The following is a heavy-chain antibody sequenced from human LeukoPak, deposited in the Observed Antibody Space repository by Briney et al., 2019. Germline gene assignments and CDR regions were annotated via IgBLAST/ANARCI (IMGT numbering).Heavy chain of an antibody. Sequence: ASVKVSCKASGYTFTSYGISWVRQAPGQGLEWMGWISAYNGNTNYAQKLQGRVTMTTDTSTSTAYMELRSLRSDDTAVYYCARASAYYYDSSGYYSQLDYRGQGTLVTVSS. CDR3: ARASAYYYDSSGYYSQLDY. D-gene: IGHD3-22*01. J-gene: IGHJ4*02. CDR2: ISAYNGNT. CDR1: GYTFTSYG. V-gene: IGHV1-18*01.